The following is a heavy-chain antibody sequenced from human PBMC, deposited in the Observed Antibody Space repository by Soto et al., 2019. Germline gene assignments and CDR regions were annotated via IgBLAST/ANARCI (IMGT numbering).Heavy chain of an antibody. CDR3: AKRKYGDYVGGFDR. J-gene: IGHJ4*02. V-gene: IGHV3-23*01. CDR2: ITSSGGST. Sequence: EAQLLESGGGLVLPGGSLRLSCAVSGFTFNNYAMSWVRQPPGKGLEWVSSITSSGGSTYYADSVKGRLTTSRDNSENTLYLQMNSLRVEDTAVYYCAKRKYGDYVGGFDRWGQGTLVTVSS. CDR1: GFTFNNYA. D-gene: IGHD4-17*01.